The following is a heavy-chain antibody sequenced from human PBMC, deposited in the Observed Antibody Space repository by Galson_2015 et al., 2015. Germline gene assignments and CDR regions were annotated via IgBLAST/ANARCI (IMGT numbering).Heavy chain of an antibody. CDR2: IKQDGSEK. J-gene: IGHJ4*02. CDR1: GFTFSSYW. CDR3: ASLPVVVVPAATPYYFDY. V-gene: IGHV3-7*01. Sequence: SLRLSCAASGFTFSSYWMSWVRQAPGKGLEWVANIKQDGSEKYYVDSVKGRFTISRDNAKNSLYLQMNSLRAEDTAVYYCASLPVVVVPAATPYYFDYWGQGTLVTVSS. D-gene: IGHD2-2*01.